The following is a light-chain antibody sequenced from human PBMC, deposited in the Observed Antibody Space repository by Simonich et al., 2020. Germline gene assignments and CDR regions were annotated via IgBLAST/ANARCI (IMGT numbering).Light chain of an antibody. CDR3: CSYAGSSTVV. CDR2: EGS. J-gene: IGLJ2*01. CDR1: SSDVGSYNL. V-gene: IGLV2-23*01. Sequence: QSALTQPASVPGSPGQSITISCTGTSSDVGSYNLVSWYQQHPGKAPKLMIYEGSKRPSGVSKRFSGSKSGNTASLTISGLQAEDEADYYCCSYAGSSTVVFGGGTKLTVL.